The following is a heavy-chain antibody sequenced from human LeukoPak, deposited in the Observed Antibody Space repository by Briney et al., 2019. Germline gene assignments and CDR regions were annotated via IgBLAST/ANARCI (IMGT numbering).Heavy chain of an antibody. CDR3: ARGAKMYYFDY. CDR2: IYYSGST. Sequence: SETLSLTCTVSGGSISSYYWSWIRQPPGKGLEWIGYIYYSGSTNYNPSLKSRVTISVDTSKNQFSLKLSSVTAADTAVYYCARGAKMYYFDYWGQGTLVTVSS. J-gene: IGHJ4*02. CDR1: GGSISSYY. V-gene: IGHV4-59*12.